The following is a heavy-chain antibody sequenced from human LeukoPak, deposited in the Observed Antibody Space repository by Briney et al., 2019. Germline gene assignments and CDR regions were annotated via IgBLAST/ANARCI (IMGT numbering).Heavy chain of an antibody. CDR3: ARGGGLDV. V-gene: IGHV3-7*03. J-gene: IGHJ6*02. Sequence: GGSLRLSCAASGFTFSSYWMNWARQAPGKGLEWVASINHNGSVNYYVDSVKGQFTISRDNTKNSLYLQMSNLRAEDTAVYFCARGGGLDVWGQGATVTVSS. D-gene: IGHD3-16*01. CDR1: GFTFSSYW. CDR2: INHNGSVN.